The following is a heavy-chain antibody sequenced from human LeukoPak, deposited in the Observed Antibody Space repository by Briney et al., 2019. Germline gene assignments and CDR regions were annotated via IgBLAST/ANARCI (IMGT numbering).Heavy chain of an antibody. CDR2: ISYDGSNK. V-gene: IGHV3-30*03. CDR3: ARDLACSGGSCYSSSWFDP. J-gene: IGHJ5*02. CDR1: GFTFSSYG. D-gene: IGHD2-15*01. Sequence: PGGSLRLSCAASGFTFSSYGMHWVRQAPGKGLEWVAVISYDGSNKYYADSVKGRFTISRDNSKNTLYLQMNSLRAEDTAVYYCARDLACSGGSCYSSSWFDPWGQGTLVTVSS.